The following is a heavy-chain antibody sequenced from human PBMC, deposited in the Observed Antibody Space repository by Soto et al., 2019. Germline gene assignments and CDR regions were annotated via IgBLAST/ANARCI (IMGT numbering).Heavy chain of an antibody. CDR1: GDFISNDY. V-gene: IGHV4-59*08. Sequence: SETLSLTCSVSGDFISNDYWNWVRQPPGKGLEWIGYIHHSGSTSYNPSLNSRVTMSVDTSKSQFSLKVSSVTAADTALYYCARQGFGQLHGLVDVWGPGTTVTVSS. CDR3: ARQGFGQLHGLVDV. CDR2: IHHSGST. J-gene: IGHJ6*02. D-gene: IGHD3-10*01.